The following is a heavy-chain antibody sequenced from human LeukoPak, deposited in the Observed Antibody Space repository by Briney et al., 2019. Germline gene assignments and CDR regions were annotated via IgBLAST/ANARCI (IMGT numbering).Heavy chain of an antibody. CDR1: GYSFTSYW. J-gene: IGHJ6*02. Sequence: GESQKISCKGSGYSFTSYWIGWVRQMPGKGLEWMGIIYPGDSDTRYSPSFQGQVTISADKSISTAYLQWSSLKASDTAMYYCASFLAAAGKGDYYYYYGMDVWGQGTTVTVSS. D-gene: IGHD6-13*01. CDR2: IYPGDSDT. V-gene: IGHV5-51*01. CDR3: ASFLAAAGKGDYYYYYGMDV.